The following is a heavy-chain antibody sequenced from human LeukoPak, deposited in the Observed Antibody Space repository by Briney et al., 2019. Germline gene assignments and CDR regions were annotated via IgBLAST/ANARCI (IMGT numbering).Heavy chain of an antibody. CDR1: GYTFTSYG. CDR2: ISAYNGNT. CDR3: ARLWSYYDNSGFFEDY. V-gene: IGHV1-18*01. D-gene: IGHD3-22*01. J-gene: IGHJ4*02. Sequence: ASVKVSCKASGYTFTSYGISWVRQAPGQGLEWMGWISAYNGNTNYAQRFQGRVTMTRDTSTSTFDMELSSLKSEDTAVYYCARLWSYYDNSGFFEDYWGQGTLVTVSS.